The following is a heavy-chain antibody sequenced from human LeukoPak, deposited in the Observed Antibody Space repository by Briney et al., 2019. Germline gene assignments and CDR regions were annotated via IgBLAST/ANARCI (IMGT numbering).Heavy chain of an antibody. CDR1: GFTFDNSA. D-gene: IGHD2-8*02. CDR2: ISWNSAGI. CDR3: AKATRSSLVASFDV. J-gene: IGHJ3*01. V-gene: IGHV3-9*01. Sequence: GGSLRLSCAASGFTFDNSAMPWVRQAPGKGLEWVSGISWNSAGIHYADSVKGRFTISRDNAKNSLYLQMNGLRPEDTALYYCAKATRSSLVASFDVWGHGTMVTVSS.